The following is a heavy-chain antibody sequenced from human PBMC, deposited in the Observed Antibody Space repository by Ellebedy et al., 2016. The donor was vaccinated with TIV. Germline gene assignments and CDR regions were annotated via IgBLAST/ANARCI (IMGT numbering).Heavy chain of an antibody. V-gene: IGHV3-53*01. D-gene: IGHD1-26*01. J-gene: IGHJ4*02. CDR1: GSSISSNY. CDR3: AKVDLGLAFHY. Sequence: GESLKISCEVSGSSISSNYMSWVRQAPGKGLEWVSIIYSAGNTYYADSAKGRFTISRDTSKNTLYLQMNRLRGEDTAVYYCAKVDLGLAFHYWGRGALVTVSS. CDR2: IYSAGNT.